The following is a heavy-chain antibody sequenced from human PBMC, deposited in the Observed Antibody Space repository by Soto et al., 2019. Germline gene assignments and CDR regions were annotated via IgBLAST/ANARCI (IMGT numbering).Heavy chain of an antibody. Sequence: QVQLQESGPGLVEPSQTLSLTCTVSGGSISSAGYYWSWIRQRPGKGLEWIGYIYFSGVTYYNPSLESRVTISVDTSKNQFSLRPSSVTAADTAVYYCARDPWRIPPEAAFDVWGQGTKVTVSS. CDR3: ARDPWRIPPEAAFDV. CDR2: IYFSGVT. V-gene: IGHV4-31*03. J-gene: IGHJ3*01. CDR1: GGSISSAGYY. D-gene: IGHD6-25*01.